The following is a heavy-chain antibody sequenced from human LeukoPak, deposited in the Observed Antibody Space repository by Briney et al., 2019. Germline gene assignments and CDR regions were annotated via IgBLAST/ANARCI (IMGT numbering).Heavy chain of an antibody. CDR3: AKEPTYYYDSSGPKGSDY. J-gene: IGHJ4*02. CDR1: GFTFSNYW. V-gene: IGHV3-74*01. CDR2: IYVDGRTT. D-gene: IGHD3-22*01. Sequence: GGSLRLSCVASGFTFSNYWMHWVRQPPGKGLVWVSRIYVDGRTTNYADSVKGRFTISRDNSKNTLYLQMNSLRAEDTAVYYCAKEPTYYYDSSGPKGSDYWGQGTLVTVSS.